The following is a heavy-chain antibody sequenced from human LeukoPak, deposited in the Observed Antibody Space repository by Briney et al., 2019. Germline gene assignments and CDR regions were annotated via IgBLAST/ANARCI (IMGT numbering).Heavy chain of an antibody. V-gene: IGHV4-38-2*01. J-gene: IGHJ4*02. CDR3: ATGWILGATLTY. CDR2: IFHSGNT. Sequence: PSETLSLTCAVSGYSISSGYYWGWIRQPPGKGLEWIGTIFHSGNTYYNPSLKSRGTISVDTSKNQFSLKLSSVTAADTAVYYCATGWILGATLTYWGQGTLVTVSS. D-gene: IGHD1-26*01. CDR1: GYSISSGYY.